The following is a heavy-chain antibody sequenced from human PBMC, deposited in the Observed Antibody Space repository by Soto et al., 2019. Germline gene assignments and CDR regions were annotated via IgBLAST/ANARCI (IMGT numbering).Heavy chain of an antibody. D-gene: IGHD3-3*02. CDR3: ARQGLASSGYAFDV. CDR1: GYSFIRYW. J-gene: IGHJ3*01. Sequence: EVQLVQSGTEVKKPGESLKISCQGSGYSFIRYWIGWVRQMPGKGLEWVAIIYPGDSDTRYSPSFQGQVTISVDRSISTAYLQWSSLKASDTAIYYCARQGLASSGYAFDVWGRGTVVSVS. V-gene: IGHV5-51*01. CDR2: IYPGDSDT.